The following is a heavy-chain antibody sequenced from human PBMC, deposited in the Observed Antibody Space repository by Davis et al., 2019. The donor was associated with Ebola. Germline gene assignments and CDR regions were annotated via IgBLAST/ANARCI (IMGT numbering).Heavy chain of an antibody. V-gene: IGHV4-34*01. J-gene: IGHJ5*02. CDR2: INHSGST. D-gene: IGHD1-26*01. CDR3: ARGRRQWELLVTVVSRWFDP. Sequence: SETLSLTCAVYGGSFSGYYWSWIRQPPGKGLEWIGEINHSGSTHYNPSLKSRVTISVDTSKNQFSLKLSSVTAADTAVYYCARGRRQWELLVTVVSRWFDPWGQGTLVTVSS. CDR1: GGSFSGYY.